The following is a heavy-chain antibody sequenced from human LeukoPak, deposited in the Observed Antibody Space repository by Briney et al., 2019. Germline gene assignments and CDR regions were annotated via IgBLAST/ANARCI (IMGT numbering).Heavy chain of an antibody. CDR2: IYNSGST. J-gene: IGHJ4*02. CDR1: GGSISNNY. Sequence: SETLSLTCTVSGGSISNNYWSWIRQPPGKGLEWVGYIYNSGSTNYNPSLKSRVTISVDTSKNQFSLKLSSVTAADTAVYYCARSGYRYDILTGYQELDYWGQGTLVTVSS. CDR3: ARSGYRYDILTGYQELDY. D-gene: IGHD3-9*01. V-gene: IGHV4-59*01.